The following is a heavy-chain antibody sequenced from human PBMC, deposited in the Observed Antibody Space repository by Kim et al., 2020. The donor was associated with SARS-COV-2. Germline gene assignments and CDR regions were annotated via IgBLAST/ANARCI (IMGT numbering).Heavy chain of an antibody. CDR3: ARGDRGGRFDY. V-gene: IGHV4-34*01. CDR1: GGSFSGYY. D-gene: IGHD3-22*01. Sequence: SETLSLTCAVYGGSFSGYYWSWIRQPPGKGPEWIGEINHSGSTNYNPSLKSRVTISVDTSKNQFSLKLSSVTAADTAVYYCARGDRGGRFDYWGQGTLVTVSP. J-gene: IGHJ4*02. CDR2: INHSGST.